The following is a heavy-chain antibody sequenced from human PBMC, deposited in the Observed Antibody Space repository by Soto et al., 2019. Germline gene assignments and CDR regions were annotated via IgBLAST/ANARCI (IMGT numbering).Heavy chain of an antibody. CDR3: AHRQQRLAGLGI. V-gene: IGHV2-5*02. D-gene: IGHD6-25*01. CDR2: IYWDDDK. Sequence: QITLKESGPTLVKPTQPLTLTCTFSGFSLSTSGVGVGWIRQPPGKALEWLALIYWDDDKRYSPSLKSRLTITKDTAKNQVVLTMTSMDPVDTATYYCAHRQQRLAGLGIWGQGTMVTVSS. CDR1: GFSLSTSGVG. J-gene: IGHJ3*02.